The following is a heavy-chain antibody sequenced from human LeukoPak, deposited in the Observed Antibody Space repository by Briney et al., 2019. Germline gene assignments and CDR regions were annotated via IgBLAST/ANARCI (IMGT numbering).Heavy chain of an antibody. CDR3: ASHSPAADY. CDR2: IYHSGST. D-gene: IGHD2-15*01. J-gene: IGHJ4*02. Sequence: PSETLSLTCTVSGYSISSGYYWGWIRQPPGKGLEWIGSIYHSGSTYYNPSLKSRVTMSVDTSKNQFSLKLSSVTATDTAVYYCASHSPAADYWGQGALVTVSS. V-gene: IGHV4-38-2*02. CDR1: GYSISSGYY.